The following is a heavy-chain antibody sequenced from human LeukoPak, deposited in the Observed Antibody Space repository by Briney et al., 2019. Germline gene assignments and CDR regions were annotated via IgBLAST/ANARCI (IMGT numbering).Heavy chain of an antibody. V-gene: IGHV4-31*03. Sequence: SQTLSLTCTVSGGSISSGGYYWSWIRQHPGKGLEWIGYIYYSGSTYYNPSLKSRVTISVDTSKNQFSLKLSSVTAADTAVYYCARDQGKQWLVGCAFDIWGHGTMVTVSS. J-gene: IGHJ3*02. CDR1: GGSISSGGYY. CDR2: IYYSGST. D-gene: IGHD6-19*01. CDR3: ARDQGKQWLVGCAFDI.